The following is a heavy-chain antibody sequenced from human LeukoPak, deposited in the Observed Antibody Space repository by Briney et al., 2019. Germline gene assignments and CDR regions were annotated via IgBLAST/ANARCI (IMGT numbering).Heavy chain of an antibody. J-gene: IGHJ4*02. CDR2: IYYSGST. D-gene: IGHD2-2*01. CDR3: ARQTMLVGYANGLGFNY. Sequence: SETLSLTCTVSGGSISSGGYYWSWIRQHPGKGLEWIGYIYYSGSTYYNPSLKSRVTISVDTSKNQFSLKLSSVTAADTAVYYCARQTMLVGYANGLGFNYWGEGTLVTVSS. CDR1: GGSISSGGYY. V-gene: IGHV4-31*03.